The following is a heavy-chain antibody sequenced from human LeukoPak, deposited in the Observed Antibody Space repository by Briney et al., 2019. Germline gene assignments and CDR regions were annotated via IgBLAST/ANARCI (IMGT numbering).Heavy chain of an antibody. CDR1: GFTFSRYW. D-gene: IGHD6-13*01. CDR2: INIDGGST. V-gene: IGHV3-74*01. CDR3: AASYRSSWCDY. Sequence: PGGSLRLSCAASGFTFSRYWMHWVRQAPGKGLVWVSRINIDGGSTNYADSVKGRFTISRDNAKNTLYLQMNSLRAEDTAVYYCAASYRSSWCDYWGQGTLVTVSS. J-gene: IGHJ4*02.